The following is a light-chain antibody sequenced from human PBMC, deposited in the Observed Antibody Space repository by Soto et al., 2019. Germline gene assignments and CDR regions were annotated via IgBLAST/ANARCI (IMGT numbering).Light chain of an antibody. J-gene: IGKJ1*01. CDR3: QQYDISWT. V-gene: IGKV3-20*01. Sequence: EIVLTQSPGPLSLSPGEGATLSCRASQSVGKNYVAWYQQKPGQAPRLLIHTASSRATGIPDRFSGSGSGTDFILTISRLEPEDFAVYFCQQYDISWTFGQGTKVDIK. CDR1: QSVGKNY. CDR2: TAS.